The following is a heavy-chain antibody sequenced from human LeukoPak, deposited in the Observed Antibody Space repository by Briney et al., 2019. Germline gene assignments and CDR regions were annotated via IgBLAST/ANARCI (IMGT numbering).Heavy chain of an antibody. CDR3: ARDRYYYGSGSYPNWFDP. D-gene: IGHD3-10*01. CDR2: IHYGGST. CDR1: GGSINSNTDY. Sequence: SETLSLTCTVSGGSINSNTDYWGWIRQSPGKGPEWIGSIHYGGSTYYNPSLKSRVAISVDRSKNQLSLKVQFATAADTAVYYCARDRYYYGSGSYPNWFDPWGQGTLVTVSS. V-gene: IGHV4-39*07. J-gene: IGHJ5*02.